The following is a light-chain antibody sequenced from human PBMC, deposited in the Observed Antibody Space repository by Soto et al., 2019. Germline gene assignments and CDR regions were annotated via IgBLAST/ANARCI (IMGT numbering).Light chain of an antibody. CDR2: AAS. CDR1: QDIRSD. CDR3: LQDYSYPLT. V-gene: IGKV1-6*01. Sequence: AIQMTQFPSSLSASVGDRVTITCRASQDIRSDLGWYQQRPGKAPKLLIYAASSLQSGVPSRFSGSGSGTDFTLTISSLQPEDFATYSCLQDYSYPLTFGGGTMVEIK. J-gene: IGKJ4*01.